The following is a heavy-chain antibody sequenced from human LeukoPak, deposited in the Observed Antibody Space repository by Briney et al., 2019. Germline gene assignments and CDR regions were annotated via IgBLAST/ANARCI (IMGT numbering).Heavy chain of an antibody. Sequence: GGSLRLSCAASGFTFSIYWMSWVRQAPGKGLEWVANINQDGSQKYYVDSVKGRFTISRDNAKNSFFLQMSSLRAEDTSVYYCARDTYDFWSGTTTNWFDPWGQGTLVTVSS. CDR2: INQDGSQK. D-gene: IGHD3-3*01. V-gene: IGHV3-7*01. J-gene: IGHJ5*02. CDR1: GFTFSIYW. CDR3: ARDTYDFWSGTTTNWFDP.